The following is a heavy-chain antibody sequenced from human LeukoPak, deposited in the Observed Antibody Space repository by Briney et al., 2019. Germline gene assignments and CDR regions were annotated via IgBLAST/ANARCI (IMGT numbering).Heavy chain of an antibody. CDR3: ARAELKQSLERTYTNYYYYYYMDV. CDR1: GDSISKYF. Sequence: SETLSLTCTVSGDSISKYFWSWIRQSPGKGLEWIGYIYYRGSTSYNPSLKSRVTMSVDTSKNQFSLRLSSVTAADTAVYYCARAELKQSLERTYTNYYYYYYMDVWGKGTTVIVSS. CDR2: IYYRGST. J-gene: IGHJ6*03. V-gene: IGHV4-59*01. D-gene: IGHD3-3*01.